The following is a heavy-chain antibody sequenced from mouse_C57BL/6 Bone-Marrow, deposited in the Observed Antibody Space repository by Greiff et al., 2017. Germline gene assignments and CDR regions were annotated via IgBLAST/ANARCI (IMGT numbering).Heavy chain of an antibody. D-gene: IGHD1-1*01. CDR3: SRSMGSSPNWCFDV. CDR2: IHPNSGST. CDR1: GYTFTSYW. V-gene: IGHV1-64*01. J-gene: IGHJ1*03. Sequence: QVQLQQPGAELVKPGASVKLSCKASGYTFTSYWMHWVKQRPGQGLEWIGMIHPNSGSTNYNEKFKSKDTLTVDKSSSTAYMQLSSLASEDSAVYYCSRSMGSSPNWCFDVWGTGTTVTVSS.